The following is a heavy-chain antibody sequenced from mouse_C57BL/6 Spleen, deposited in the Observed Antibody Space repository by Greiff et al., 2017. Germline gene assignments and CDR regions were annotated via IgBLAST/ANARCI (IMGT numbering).Heavy chain of an antibody. J-gene: IGHJ2*01. V-gene: IGHV1-74*01. D-gene: IGHD1-1*01. CDR3: ASSTVGGY. Sequence: VQLQQPGAELVKPGASVKVSCKASGYTFTSYWMHWVKQRPGQGLEWIGRIHPSDSDTNYNQKFKGKATVTEDKSSSTAYMQLSSLTSEDSAVYDCASSTVGGYWGQGTPLTVSS. CDR2: IHPSDSDT. CDR1: GYTFTSYW.